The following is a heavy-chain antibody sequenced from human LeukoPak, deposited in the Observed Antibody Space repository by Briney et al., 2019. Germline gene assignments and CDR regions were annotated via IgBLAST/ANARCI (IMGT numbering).Heavy chain of an antibody. J-gene: IGHJ2*01. CDR2: IYSGGST. CDR1: GFPFSSYA. V-gene: IGHV3-53*01. Sequence: GGSLRLSFAASGFPFSSYAMHWVRQAPGKGLGWVSVIYSGGSTYYADSVKGRFTISRDNSKNTLYLQMNSLRAEDTAVYYCARETVGDSGAFDLWGRGTLVTVSS. D-gene: IGHD3-10*01. CDR3: ARETVGDSGAFDL.